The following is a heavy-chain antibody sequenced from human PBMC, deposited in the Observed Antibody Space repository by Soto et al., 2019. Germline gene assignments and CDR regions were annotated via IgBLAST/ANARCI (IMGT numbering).Heavy chain of an antibody. D-gene: IGHD5-18*01. J-gene: IGHJ4*02. CDR3: ARPLLDTAMVTPYFDY. CDR2: IYPGDSDT. Sequence: GESLKISCKGSGYSFTSYWIGWVRQMPGKGLEWMGIIYPGDSDTRYSPSFQGQVTISADKSISTAYLQWSSLKASDTAMYYCARPLLDTAMVTPYFDYWGQGTLVTVSS. V-gene: IGHV5-51*01. CDR1: GYSFTSYW.